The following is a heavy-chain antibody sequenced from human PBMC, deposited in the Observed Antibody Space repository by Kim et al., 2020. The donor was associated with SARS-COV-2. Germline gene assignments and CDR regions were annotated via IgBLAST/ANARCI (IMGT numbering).Heavy chain of an antibody. D-gene: IGHD3-3*01. CDR2: INSDGSST. Sequence: GGSLRLSCAASGFTFSSYWMHWVRQAPGKGLVWVSRINSDGSSTSYADSVKGRFTISRDNAKNTLYLQMNSLRAEDTAVYYCARVAGFTIFGVVPGNYYYMDVWGKGTTLTVS. J-gene: IGHJ6*03. CDR1: GFTFSSYW. CDR3: ARVAGFTIFGVVPGNYYYMDV. V-gene: IGHV3-74*01.